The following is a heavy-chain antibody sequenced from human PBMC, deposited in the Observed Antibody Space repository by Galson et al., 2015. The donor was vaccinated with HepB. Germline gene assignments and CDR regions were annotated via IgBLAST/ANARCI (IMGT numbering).Heavy chain of an antibody. CDR2: ISGSGGST. CDR1: GFTFSSYA. J-gene: IGHJ5*02. V-gene: IGHV3-23*01. Sequence: SLRLSCAASGFTFSSYAMSWVRQAPGKGLEWVSAISGSGGSTYYADSVKGRFTISRDNSKNTLYLQMNSLRAEDTAVYYCAKDPTTVTQGPNWFDPWGQGTLVTVSS. CDR3: AKDPTTVTQGPNWFDP. D-gene: IGHD4-17*01.